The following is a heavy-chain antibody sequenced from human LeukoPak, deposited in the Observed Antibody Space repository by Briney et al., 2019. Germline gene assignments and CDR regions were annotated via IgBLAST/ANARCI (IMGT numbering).Heavy chain of an antibody. J-gene: IGHJ5*02. CDR1: GGSFSGYY. V-gene: IGHV4-34*01. CDR2: INHSGST. D-gene: IGHD6-19*01. Sequence: PSETLSLTCAVYGGSFSGYYWSWIRQPPGKGLEWIGEINHSGSTNYNPSLKSRVTISVDTSKNQFSLKLSSVTAADTAVYYCASAGYSSGWYGWFDPWGQGTLVTVSS. CDR3: ASAGYSSGWYGWFDP.